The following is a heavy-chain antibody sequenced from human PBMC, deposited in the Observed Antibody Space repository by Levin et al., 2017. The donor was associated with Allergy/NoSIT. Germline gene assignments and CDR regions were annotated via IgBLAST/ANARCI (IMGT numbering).Heavy chain of an antibody. CDR2: ISWNGYTV. CDR1: GFTFTDYG. J-gene: IGHJ6*02. D-gene: IGHD2-2*01. Sequence: GGSLRLSCAVSGFTFTDYGMSWVRQAPGKGLEWVSSISWNGYTVGYADSVKGRFTISRDDANYSLHLEMNSLRAEDTAFYFCARETLPFSPSSYFGLDVWGQGTTVTVSS. V-gene: IGHV3-20*04. CDR3: ARETLPFSPSSYFGLDV.